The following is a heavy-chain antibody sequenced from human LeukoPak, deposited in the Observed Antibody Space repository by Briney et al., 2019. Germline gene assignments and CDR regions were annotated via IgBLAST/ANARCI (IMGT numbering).Heavy chain of an antibody. CDR3: AKGIDNRGNPFDY. Sequence: GGSLRLSCAASGFTFNNYGMSWVRQAPGKGLEWVSEISNTGGGTYYGDSVQGRFTISRDNSEDTLYLQMDSLRAEDTAIYYCAKGIDNRGNPFDYWGQGTLVTVST. J-gene: IGHJ4*02. D-gene: IGHD2/OR15-2a*01. CDR2: ISNTGGGT. CDR1: GFTFNNYG. V-gene: IGHV3-23*01.